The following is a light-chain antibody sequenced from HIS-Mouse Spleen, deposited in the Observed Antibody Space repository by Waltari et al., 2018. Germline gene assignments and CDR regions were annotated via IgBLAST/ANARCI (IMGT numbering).Light chain of an antibody. CDR1: NSDVGGYNY. CDR2: DVS. J-gene: IGLJ2*01. V-gene: IGLV2-14*03. Sequence: QSALTQPAPVSWSPGQSITIPCTGTNSDVGGYNYVSWYQQHPGKAPKLMIYDVSNRPSGVSNRFSGSKSGNTASLTISGLQAEDEADYYCSSYTSSSFNVVFGGGTKLTVL. CDR3: SSYTSSSFNVV.